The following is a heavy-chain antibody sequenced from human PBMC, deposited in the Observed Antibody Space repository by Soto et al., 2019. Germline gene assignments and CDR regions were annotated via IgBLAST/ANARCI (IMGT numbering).Heavy chain of an antibody. CDR1: GFTFSTHS. Sequence: EVQLVESGGGLVKPGGSLRLSCAASGFTFSTHSMNWVRQAPGKGPEWVLSINDKSNYIFYADSVKGRFTISRDNAKNSLYLQMNSLRDDDTAVYYCATFPNYYGGWCQGTLVTVSA. CDR3: ATFPNYYGG. J-gene: IGHJ4*02. CDR2: INDKSNYI. V-gene: IGHV3-21*06.